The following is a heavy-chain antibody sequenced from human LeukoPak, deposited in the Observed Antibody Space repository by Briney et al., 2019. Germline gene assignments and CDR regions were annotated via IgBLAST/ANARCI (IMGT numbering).Heavy chain of an antibody. CDR1: GGSFSGYY. D-gene: IGHD3-10*01. CDR3: ARGRVTMVRGVIITSPGAYWFDP. CDR2: INHSGST. V-gene: IGHV4-34*01. J-gene: IGHJ5*02. Sequence: SETLSLTCAVYGGSFSGYYWSWIRQPPGKGLEWIGEINHSGSTNYNPSLKSRVTISVDKSKNQFSLKLSSVTAADTAVYYCARGRVTMVRGVIITSPGAYWFDPWGQGTLVTVSS.